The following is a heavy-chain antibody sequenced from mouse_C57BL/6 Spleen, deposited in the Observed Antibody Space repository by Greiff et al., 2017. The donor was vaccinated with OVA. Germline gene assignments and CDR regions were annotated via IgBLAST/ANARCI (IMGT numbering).Heavy chain of an antibody. CDR1: GYTFTSYG. CDR2: IYPRSGNT. D-gene: IGHD1-1*01. CDR3: ARSRDYGRSFYWYFDV. Sequence: QVQLQQSGAELARPGASVKLSCKASGYTFTSYGISWVKQRTGQGLEWIGEIYPRSGNTYYNEKFKGKATLTADKSSSTAYMELRRLTSGDSAVYFCARSRDYGRSFYWYFDVWGTVTTVTVSS. J-gene: IGHJ1*03. V-gene: IGHV1-81*01.